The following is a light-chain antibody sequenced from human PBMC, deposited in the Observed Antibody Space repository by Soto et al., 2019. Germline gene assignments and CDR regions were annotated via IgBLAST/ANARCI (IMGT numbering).Light chain of an antibody. CDR2: EVA. J-gene: IGLJ2*01. V-gene: IGLV2-23*02. Sequence: QSVLTQPASVSGSPGQSITISCTGTSTDPATYDLVSWYQQHPGKAPQLIIYEVAQRPSGVSARFSGSQSGDTASLTISGLQGADEAYYYCCSRLFGGGTKLTVL. CDR3: CSRL. CDR1: STDPATYDL.